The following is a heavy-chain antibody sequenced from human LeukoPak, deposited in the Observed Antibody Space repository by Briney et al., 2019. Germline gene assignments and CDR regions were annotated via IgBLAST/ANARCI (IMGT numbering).Heavy chain of an antibody. D-gene: IGHD3-3*01. J-gene: IGHJ3*02. V-gene: IGHV5-51*01. CDR3: ARQAETIFGVVISRDAFDI. CDR2: IYPGDSDT. Sequence: GESLKISCKGSGYSFTSYWIGWVRQMPGKGLEWMGIIYPGDSDTRYRPSFQGQVTISADKSISTAYLQWSSLKASDTAMYYCARQAETIFGVVISRDAFDIWGQGTMVTVSS. CDR1: GYSFTSYW.